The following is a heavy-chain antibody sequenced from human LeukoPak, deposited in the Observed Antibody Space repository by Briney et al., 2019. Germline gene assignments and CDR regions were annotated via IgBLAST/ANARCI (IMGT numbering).Heavy chain of an antibody. CDR1: GFTFSSYS. D-gene: IGHD2-21*02. Sequence: GGSLRLSCAASGFTFSSYSMSWVRQASGKGLEWVSSISSSSSYIYYADSVKGRFTISRDNAKNSLYLQMNSLRAEDTAVYYCARDSRYCGGDCYSEYFDYWGQGTLVTVSS. J-gene: IGHJ4*02. V-gene: IGHV3-21*01. CDR2: ISSSSSYI. CDR3: ARDSRYCGGDCYSEYFDY.